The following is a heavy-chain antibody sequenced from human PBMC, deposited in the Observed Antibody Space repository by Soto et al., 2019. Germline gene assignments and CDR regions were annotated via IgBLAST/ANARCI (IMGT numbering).Heavy chain of an antibody. CDR3: ARETYGDYLGYYYGMDV. CDR2: ISYDGSNK. V-gene: IGHV3-30-3*01. Sequence: GGSLRLSCAASGFTFSSYAMHWVRQAPGKGLEWVAVISYDGSNKYYADSVKGRFTISRDNSKNTLYLQMNSLRAEDTAVYYCARETYGDYLGYYYGMDVWGQGTTVTVSS. CDR1: GFTFSSYA. D-gene: IGHD4-17*01. J-gene: IGHJ6*02.